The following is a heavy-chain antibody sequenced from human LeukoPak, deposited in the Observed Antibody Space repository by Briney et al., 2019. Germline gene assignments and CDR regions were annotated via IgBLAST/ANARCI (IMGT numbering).Heavy chain of an antibody. CDR2: LTGSGGNT. CDR1: GFTFSSYA. J-gene: IGHJ6*03. D-gene: IGHD3-10*01. V-gene: IGHV3-23*01. CDR3: VKFRGIQHFNYHMDV. Sequence: GGSLRLSCAASGFTFSSYAMSWVRQAPGKGLEWVSGLTGSGGNTYYADSMKGRFTISRDNSKNTLSLQMNSLRAEDAAVYYCVKFRGIQHFNYHMDVWGKGTTVTVSS.